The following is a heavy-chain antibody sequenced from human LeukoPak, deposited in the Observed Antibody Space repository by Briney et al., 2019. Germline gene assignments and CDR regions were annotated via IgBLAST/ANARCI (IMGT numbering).Heavy chain of an antibody. Sequence: SETLSLTCAVYGGSVSGYYWSWIRQPPGKGLEWIGEINHSGSTNNNPSLKSRVTISVDTSKNQFSLKLSSVTAADTAVYYCARVIWYDAFDIWGQGTMVTVSS. V-gene: IGHV4-34*01. CDR1: GGSVSGYY. CDR2: INHSGST. D-gene: IGHD3-10*01. CDR3: ARVIWYDAFDI. J-gene: IGHJ3*02.